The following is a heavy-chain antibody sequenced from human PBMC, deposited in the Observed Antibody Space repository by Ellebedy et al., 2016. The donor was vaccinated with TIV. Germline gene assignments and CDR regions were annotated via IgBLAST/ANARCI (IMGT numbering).Heavy chain of an antibody. CDR3: ARGRAYGGGWNYGLDG. J-gene: IGHJ6*02. D-gene: IGHD4-23*01. CDR1: GGSFSGYY. CDR2: INHSGSI. Sequence: GSLRLXXAVYGGSFSGYYWSWIRQPPGKGLEWIGEINHSGSIDYNPSLKNRITISVDTSKNQFSLKVNSVTAADTAVYHCARGRAYGGGWNYGLDGWGQGTTVTVSS. V-gene: IGHV4-34*01.